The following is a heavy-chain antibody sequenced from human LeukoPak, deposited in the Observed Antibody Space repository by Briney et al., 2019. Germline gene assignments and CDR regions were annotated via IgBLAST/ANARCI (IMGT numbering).Heavy chain of an antibody. V-gene: IGHV4-34*01. J-gene: IGHJ4*02. Sequence: SETLSLTCAVYGGSFSGYYWSWIRQPPGKGLEWIGEINHSGSTNYNPSLKSRVTISVDTSKNQFSPKLSSVTAADTAVYYCARGKMRKDYWGQGTLVTDSS. CDR1: GGSFSGYY. D-gene: IGHD5-24*01. CDR2: INHSGST. CDR3: ARGKMRKDY.